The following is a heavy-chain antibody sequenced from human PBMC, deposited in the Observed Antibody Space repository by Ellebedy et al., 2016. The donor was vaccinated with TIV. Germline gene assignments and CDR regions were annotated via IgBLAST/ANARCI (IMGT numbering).Heavy chain of an antibody. V-gene: IGHV4-61*01. J-gene: IGHJ4*02. CDR3: ARGDYYELTDY. CDR2: VYYSGST. D-gene: IGHD3-16*01. Sequence: MPSETLSLTCTVSGASVGISTSYWSWIRQPPGKGLEWIGYVYYSGSTTYNSSLKSRLTISVDTSKNQFSMRLDSVTAADTAVYYCARGDYYELTDYWGQGTLVIVSS. CDR1: GASVGISTSY.